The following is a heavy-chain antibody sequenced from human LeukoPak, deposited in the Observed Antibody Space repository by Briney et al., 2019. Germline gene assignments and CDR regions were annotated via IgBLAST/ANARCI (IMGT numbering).Heavy chain of an antibody. CDR2: IKQDGSEK. V-gene: IGHV3-7*01. CDR3: ARDRTSKYQLLPHFDY. Sequence: PGGSLRLSCAASGFTFSSYWMSWVRQAPGKGLEWVANIKQDGSEKYYVDSVKGRFTISRDNAKNSLYLQMNSLRAEDTAVYYCARDRTSKYQLLPHFDYWGQGTLVTVSS. J-gene: IGHJ4*02. D-gene: IGHD2-2*01. CDR1: GFTFSSYW.